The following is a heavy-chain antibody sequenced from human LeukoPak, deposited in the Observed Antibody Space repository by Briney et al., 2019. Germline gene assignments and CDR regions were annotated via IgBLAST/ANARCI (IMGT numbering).Heavy chain of an antibody. Sequence: ASVKVSCKASGYTFTGYYMHWLRQAPGQGREGMGWINPNSGGTNYAQKFQGRVTMTRDTSISTAYMELSRLRSDDTAVYYCARSTPQEYYYDSSGYNPGDAWGQGTLVTVSS. CDR1: GYTFTGYY. J-gene: IGHJ5*02. D-gene: IGHD3-22*01. V-gene: IGHV1-2*02. CDR3: ARSTPQEYYYDSSGYNPGDA. CDR2: INPNSGGT.